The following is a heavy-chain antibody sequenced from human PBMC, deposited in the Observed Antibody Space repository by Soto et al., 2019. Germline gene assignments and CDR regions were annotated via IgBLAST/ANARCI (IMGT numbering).Heavy chain of an antibody. Sequence: GGSLRLSCAASGFTFSSYSMNWVRQAPGKGLEWVSYISSSSSTIYYADSVKGRFTISRDNAKNSLYLQMNSLRDEDTAVYYCARDSNCSGGSCHFPYYYYYYVMAVWGQGTTVTVSS. J-gene: IGHJ6*02. CDR3: ARDSNCSGGSCHFPYYYYYYVMAV. CDR1: GFTFSSYS. D-gene: IGHD2-15*01. V-gene: IGHV3-48*02. CDR2: ISSSSSTI.